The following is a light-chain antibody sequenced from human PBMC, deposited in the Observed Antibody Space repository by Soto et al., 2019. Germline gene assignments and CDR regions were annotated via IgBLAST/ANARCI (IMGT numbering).Light chain of an antibody. CDR1: QAISNY. Sequence: DIQMTQSPSSLSASVGDSVTITCRASQAISNYLAWFQQKPGKPPKLLIYAASTLESGVPSRFSGGRSGTDFTLPISSLQPEDVATFYCQKYDSLPFTFALGPKWISN. CDR3: QKYDSLPFT. J-gene: IGKJ3*01. V-gene: IGKV1-27*01. CDR2: AAS.